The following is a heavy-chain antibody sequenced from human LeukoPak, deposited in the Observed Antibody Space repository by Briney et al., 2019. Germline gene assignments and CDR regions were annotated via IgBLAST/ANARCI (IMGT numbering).Heavy chain of an antibody. CDR3: ARGWGLAVAGAEYFQH. Sequence: ASVNVSCKASGYTFTSYDINWVRQATGQGLEWMGWMNPNSGNTDYAQKFQGRVTMTRNTSISTAYMELSSLRSEDTAVYYCARGWGLAVAGAEYFQHWGQGTLVTVSS. V-gene: IGHV1-8*01. CDR1: GYTFTSYD. J-gene: IGHJ1*01. CDR2: MNPNSGNT. D-gene: IGHD6-19*01.